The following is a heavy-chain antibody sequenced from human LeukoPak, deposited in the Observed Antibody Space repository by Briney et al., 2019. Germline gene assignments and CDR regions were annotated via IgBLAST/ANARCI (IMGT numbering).Heavy chain of an antibody. Sequence: GESLKISCKGSGYSFTNYWIGWVRQMPGKGLGWMGIIFPGDSHTRYSPSFQGQVTMSADKSISTAYLQWSSLKASDTAMYYCARGEVWFGELPFLDDWGQGTLVTVSS. CDR1: GYSFTNYW. D-gene: IGHD3-10*01. CDR2: IFPGDSHT. V-gene: IGHV5-51*01. CDR3: ARGEVWFGELPFLDD. J-gene: IGHJ4*02.